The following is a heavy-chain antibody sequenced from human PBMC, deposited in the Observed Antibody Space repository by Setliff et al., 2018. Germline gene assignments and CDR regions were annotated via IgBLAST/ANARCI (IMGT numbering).Heavy chain of an antibody. CDR3: VRSQQLSGWWLDP. CDR2: INPRGGST. V-gene: IGHV1-46*03. J-gene: IGHJ5*02. CDR1: GYTFTSYY. Sequence: ASVKVSCKASGYTFTSYYMNWVRQAPGQGLEWMGIINPRGGSTSHAQKFQGRVTMTRDTSTSTVYMEMSSLRSEDTAVYYCVRSQQLSGWWLDPWGQGTLVTVSS. D-gene: IGHD6-13*01.